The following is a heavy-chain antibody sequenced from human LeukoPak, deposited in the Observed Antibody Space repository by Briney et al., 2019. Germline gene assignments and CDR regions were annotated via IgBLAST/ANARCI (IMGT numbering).Heavy chain of an antibody. J-gene: IGHJ5*02. Sequence: GGSLRLSCVASGFTLSGHWMHWVRQAPGKGLVWVSRINSDESTTVYADSVKGRFTISRDNAKNTLYLQMNSLTAEDTAVYYCARSDWFDPWGQGTLVTVSS. CDR1: GFTLSGHW. CDR3: ARSDWFDP. V-gene: IGHV3-74*01. CDR2: INSDESTT.